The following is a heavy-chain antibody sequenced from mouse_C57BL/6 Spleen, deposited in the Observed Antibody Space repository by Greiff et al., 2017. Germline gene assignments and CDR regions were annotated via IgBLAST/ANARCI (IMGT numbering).Heavy chain of an antibody. CDR2: IYPGDGDT. Sequence: QVHVKQSGAELVKPGASVKISCKASGYAFSSYWMNWVKQRPGKGLEWIGQIYPGDGDTNYNGKFKGKATLTADKSSSTAYMQLSSLTSEDSAVYFCARERRYYFDYWGQGTTLTVSS. V-gene: IGHV1-80*01. J-gene: IGHJ2*01. CDR3: ARERRYYFDY. CDR1: GYAFSSYW.